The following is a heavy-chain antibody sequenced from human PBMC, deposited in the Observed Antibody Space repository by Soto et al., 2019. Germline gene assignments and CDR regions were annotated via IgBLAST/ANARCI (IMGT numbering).Heavy chain of an antibody. D-gene: IGHD5-18*01. CDR1: GFTFSSYA. CDR3: AKVQRGYSYGYGFDY. V-gene: IGHV3-23*01. Sequence: GGSLRLSCAASGFTFSSYAMSWVRQAPGKGLEWVSAISGSGGSTYYADSVKGRFTISRDNSKNTLYLQMNSLRAEDTAVYYCAKVQRGYSYGYGFDYWGRGTLVTVSS. CDR2: ISGSGGST. J-gene: IGHJ4*02.